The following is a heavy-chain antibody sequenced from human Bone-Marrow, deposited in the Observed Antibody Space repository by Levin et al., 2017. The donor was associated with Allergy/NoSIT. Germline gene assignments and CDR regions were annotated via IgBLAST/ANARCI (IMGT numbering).Heavy chain of an antibody. CDR3: TTEVVVVPAAANFDY. D-gene: IGHD2-2*01. CDR1: GFTFSNAW. CDR2: IKSKTDGGTT. V-gene: IGHV3-15*01. Sequence: GGSLRLSCAASGFTFSNAWMSWVRQAPGKGLEWVGRIKSKTDGGTTDYAAPVKGRFTISRDDSKNTLYLQMNSLKTEDTAVYYCTTEVVVVPAAANFDYWGQGTLVTVSS. J-gene: IGHJ4*02.